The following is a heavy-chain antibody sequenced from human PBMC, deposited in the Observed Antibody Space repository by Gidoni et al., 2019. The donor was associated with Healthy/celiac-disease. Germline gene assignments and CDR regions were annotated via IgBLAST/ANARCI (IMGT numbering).Heavy chain of an antibody. CDR3: ARDSPPPYDSSGYYYYYYGMDV. CDR2: IYYSGST. Sequence: QVQLQESGPGLVKPSETLSLTCTVSGGSISSYYWSGIRQPPGKGLEWIGYIYYSGSTNYNPSLKSRVTISVDTSKTQFSLKLSSVPAADTAVYYCARDSPPPYDSSGYYYYYYGMDVWGQGTTVTVSS. V-gene: IGHV4-59*01. J-gene: IGHJ6*02. D-gene: IGHD3-22*01. CDR1: GGSISSYY.